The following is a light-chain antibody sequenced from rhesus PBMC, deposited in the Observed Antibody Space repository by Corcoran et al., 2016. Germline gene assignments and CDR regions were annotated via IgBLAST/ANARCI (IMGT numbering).Light chain of an antibody. CDR3: QQYSSRPPT. J-gene: IGKJ1*01. CDR1: QGISSW. CDR2: NAS. Sequence: DIQMTQSPSSLSASVGDTVTTTCRASQGISSWLAWYQQKPGKAPKLLLYNASSLECGVPSRFSGSGSRTDFTITILNLQSVDFTTYYCQQYSSRPPTFGQGTKVEIK. V-gene: IGKV1-22*01.